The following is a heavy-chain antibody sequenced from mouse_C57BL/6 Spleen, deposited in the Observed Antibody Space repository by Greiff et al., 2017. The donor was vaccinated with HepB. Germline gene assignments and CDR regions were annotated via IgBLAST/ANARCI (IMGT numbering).Heavy chain of an antibody. CDR1: GYAFSSYW. J-gene: IGHJ1*03. V-gene: IGHV1-80*01. CDR2: IYPGDGDT. CDR3: ARGSAATGSSSWYFDV. Sequence: VQLQQSGAELVKPGASVKISCKASGYAFSSYWMNWVKQRPGKGLEWIGQIYPGDGDTNYNGKFKGKATLTADKSYSTAYMQLSSLTSEDSAVYFCARGSAATGSSSWYFDVWGTGTTVTVSS. D-gene: IGHD1-1*01.